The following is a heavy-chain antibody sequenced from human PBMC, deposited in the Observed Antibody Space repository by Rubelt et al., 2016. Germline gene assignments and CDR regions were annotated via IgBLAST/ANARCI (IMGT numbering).Heavy chain of an antibody. V-gene: IGHV3-74*01. CDR1: GFTFSNYP. Sequence: GGGLVQPGGSLRLSCAASGFTFSNYPMHWVRQAPGKGPVWVSRINTDGSSTNYADSVKGRFTISRDNAKNTLYLQMNSLRAEDTATYYCVRGGVDVWGQGTTVTVSS. J-gene: IGHJ6*02. CDR2: INTDGSST. CDR3: VRGGVDV.